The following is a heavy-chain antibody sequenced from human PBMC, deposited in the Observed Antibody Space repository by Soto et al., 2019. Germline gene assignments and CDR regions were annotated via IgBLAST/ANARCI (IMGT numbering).Heavy chain of an antibody. CDR2: IYDSGST. CDR3: ATLPPRIVVVMTDLPT. Sequence: LSLTCTVSGGSISSGGYYWSWVRQHPGKGLEWIGYIYDSGSTYYNPSLKSRVTISIDTSKNQFSLRLTSMTAADTAVYYCATLPPRIVVVMTDLPTWGQGTLVTVSS. D-gene: IGHD2-15*01. CDR1: GGSISSGGYY. V-gene: IGHV4-31*03. J-gene: IGHJ5*02.